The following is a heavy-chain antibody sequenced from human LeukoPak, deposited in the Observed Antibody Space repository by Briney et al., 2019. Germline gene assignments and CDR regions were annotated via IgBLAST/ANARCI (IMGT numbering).Heavy chain of an antibody. Sequence: GGSLRLSCAASGFTFSTYVMSWVRQAPGKGLEWVSAIGGSGGSTYYADSVKGRFTISRDNSKNTLYLQMNSLGADDTAVYYCAKGNWRYFDYWGQGTLVIVSS. CDR3: AKGNWRYFDY. V-gene: IGHV3-23*01. CDR1: GFTFSTYV. CDR2: IGGSGGST. D-gene: IGHD1-1*01. J-gene: IGHJ4*02.